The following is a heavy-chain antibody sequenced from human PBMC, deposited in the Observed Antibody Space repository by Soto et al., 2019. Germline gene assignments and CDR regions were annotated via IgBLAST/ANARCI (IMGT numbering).Heavy chain of an antibody. CDR1: GFTFSSYA. V-gene: IGHV3-30-3*01. CDR3: ARAGGEAVVVPAAVLDY. CDR2: ISYDGSNK. D-gene: IGHD2-2*02. Sequence: SLRLSCAASGFTFSSYAMHWVRQAPGKGLEWVAVISYDGSNKYYADSVKGRFTISRDNSKNTLYLQMNSLRAEDTAVYYCARAGGEAVVVPAAVLDYWGQGTLVTAPQ. J-gene: IGHJ4*02.